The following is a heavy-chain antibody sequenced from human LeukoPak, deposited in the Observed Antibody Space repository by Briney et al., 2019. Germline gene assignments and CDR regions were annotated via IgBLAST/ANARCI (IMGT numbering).Heavy chain of an antibody. CDR3: AKVGFSEMEWLLYSDH. Sequence: SETLSLTCTVSGGSISSSGYYWAWIRQPPGKGLEWIGSIYYTGSTCYNPSLKSRVTISVDTSKNKFSLKLISVTAADTAVYYCAKVGFSEMEWLLYSDHWGQGTLVTVSS. CDR2: IYYTGST. D-gene: IGHD3-3*01. V-gene: IGHV4-39*01. J-gene: IGHJ4*02. CDR1: GGSISSSGYY.